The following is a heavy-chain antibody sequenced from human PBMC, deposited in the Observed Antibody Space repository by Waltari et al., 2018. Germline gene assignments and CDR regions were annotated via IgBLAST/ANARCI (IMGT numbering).Heavy chain of an antibody. Sequence: EVQLLESGGGLVQPGGSLRLSCAASGFTFSTYAMSWVRQAPGKGLEWVSAISGGGGTTYYADSVKGRFTISRDNSKNTLYLQMNSLRAADTAVYFCAKAEIGTTYFDYWGQGTLVTVSS. J-gene: IGHJ4*02. V-gene: IGHV3-23*01. CDR3: AKAEIGTTYFDY. D-gene: IGHD1-1*01. CDR2: ISGGGGTT. CDR1: GFTFSTYA.